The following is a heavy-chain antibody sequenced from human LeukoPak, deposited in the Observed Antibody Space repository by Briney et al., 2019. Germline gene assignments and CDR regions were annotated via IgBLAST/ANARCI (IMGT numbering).Heavy chain of an antibody. Sequence: SVKVSXKASGGTFSSYAISWVRQAPGQGLEWMGGIIPIFGTANYAQKFQGRVTITTDESTSTAYMELSSLRSEDTAVYYCASRAGGPAAIGFDPWGQGTLVTVSS. V-gene: IGHV1-69*05. J-gene: IGHJ5*02. CDR2: IIPIFGTA. CDR1: GGTFSSYA. D-gene: IGHD2-2*01. CDR3: ASRAGGPAAIGFDP.